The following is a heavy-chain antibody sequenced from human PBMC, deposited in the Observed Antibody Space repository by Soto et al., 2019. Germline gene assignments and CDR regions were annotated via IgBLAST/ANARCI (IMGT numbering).Heavy chain of an antibody. CDR2: ISAYNGNT. CDR1: GYTFTSYG. J-gene: IGHJ6*02. CDR3: ARGHVYQTYYYGMDV. Sequence: ASVKVSCKASGYTFTSYGISWVGQGAGQGLEWMGWISAYNGNTNYAQKLQGRVTMTTDTSTSTAYMELRRLRSDDTAVYYCARGHVYQTYYYGMDVWGQGTSVSV. V-gene: IGHV1-18*04.